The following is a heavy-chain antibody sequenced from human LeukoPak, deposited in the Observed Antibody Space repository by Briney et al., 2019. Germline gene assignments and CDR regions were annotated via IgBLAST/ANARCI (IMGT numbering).Heavy chain of an antibody. V-gene: IGHV3-30*18. J-gene: IGHJ4*02. D-gene: IGHD6-19*01. CDR2: ISYDGSNK. CDR1: GFTFSSYG. CDR3: AKGTRIAVAGPEYYFDY. Sequence: GGSLRLSCAASGFTFSSYGIHWVRQAPGKGLEWVAVISYDGSNKYYADSVKGRFTISRDNSKNTLYLQMNSLRAEDTAVYYCAKGTRIAVAGPEYYFDYWGQGTLVTVSS.